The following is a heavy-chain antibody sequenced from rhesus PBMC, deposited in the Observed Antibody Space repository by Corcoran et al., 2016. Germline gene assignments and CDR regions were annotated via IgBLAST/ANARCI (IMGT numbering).Heavy chain of an antibody. CDR2: SLGSGEII. J-gene: IGHJ4*01. D-gene: IGHD2-21*01. V-gene: IGHV4-173*01. Sequence: QLQLQESGPGLVKPSETLSLLCAVSGGSLSSNYWLWIRQPPGKGLEWIGRSLGSGEIIDYNPSLKSRVTSSTDTPKNQFSLKLSSVTAADTAIYFCAKGCFGRGCPLVNIDFWGQGILVTVSS. CDR1: GGSLSSNY. CDR3: AKGCFGRGCPLVNIDF.